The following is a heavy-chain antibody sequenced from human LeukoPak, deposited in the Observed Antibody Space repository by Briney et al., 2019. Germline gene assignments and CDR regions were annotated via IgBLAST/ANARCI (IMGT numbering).Heavy chain of an antibody. Sequence: GGSLRLSCAASGFTFSSYGMHWVRQAPGKGLEWVAVIWYDGSNKYYADSVKGRFTISRDNSKNTLYLLMNSLRAEDTAVYYCARGMNPGYFDYWGQGTLVTVSS. CDR1: GFTFSSYG. J-gene: IGHJ4*02. CDR3: ARGMNPGYFDY. V-gene: IGHV3-33*01. D-gene: IGHD1-14*01. CDR2: IWYDGSNK.